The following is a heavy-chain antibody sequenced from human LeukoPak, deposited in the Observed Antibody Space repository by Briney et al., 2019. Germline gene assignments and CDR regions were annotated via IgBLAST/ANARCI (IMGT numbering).Heavy chain of an antibody. CDR2: IITIFGTA. D-gene: IGHD3-22*01. V-gene: IGHV1-69*13. Sequence: PLASVKVSCKTSGGTFNSYDINWVRQAPGQGPEWMGGIITIFGTANYAQKFQGRLTITADESTSTVYMELTRLRSDDTAVYYCTEPGTDNRGFKHDAFAIWGQGTMVTVSS. J-gene: IGHJ3*02. CDR3: TEPGTDNRGFKHDAFAI. CDR1: GGTFNSYD.